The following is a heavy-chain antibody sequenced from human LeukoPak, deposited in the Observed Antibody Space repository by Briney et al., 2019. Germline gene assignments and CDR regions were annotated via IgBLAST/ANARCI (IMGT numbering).Heavy chain of an antibody. CDR3: ARGYGSGSYYNY. Sequence: SETLSLTCAVYGGSFSGYYWSWIRQPPGKGLEWIGEINRGGSTNYNPSLKSRVTISVDTSKNQFPLKLTSVTAADTAVYYCARGYGSGSYYNYWGQGTLVTVSS. V-gene: IGHV4-34*01. D-gene: IGHD3-10*01. CDR1: GGSFSGYY. J-gene: IGHJ4*02. CDR2: INRGGST.